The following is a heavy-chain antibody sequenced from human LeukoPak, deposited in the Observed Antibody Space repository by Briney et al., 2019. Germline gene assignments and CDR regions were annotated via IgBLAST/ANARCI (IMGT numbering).Heavy chain of an antibody. CDR2: ISYDGSNK. Sequence: GGSLRLFCAVSGFTFRSYGTHWVRQAPGKGLEWVAVISYDGSNKYYADSVKGRFTISRDNSKNTLYLQMTSLRAEDTAVYYCAKDARTGIAASKSPGYSQYWGERSLVTVPS. CDR1: GFTFRSYG. J-gene: IGHJ1*01. D-gene: IGHD6-25*01. CDR3: AKDARTGIAASKSPGYSQY. V-gene: IGHV3-30*18.